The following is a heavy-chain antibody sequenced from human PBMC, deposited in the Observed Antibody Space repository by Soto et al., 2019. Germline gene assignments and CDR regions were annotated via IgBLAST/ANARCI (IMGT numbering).Heavy chain of an antibody. J-gene: IGHJ4*02. CDR1: GDSISTNNYY. Sequence: TLSLTCTVSGDSISTNNYYWAWIRQPPGKGLEWIGSVYYSGNSYYNPSLRSRVTISVDTSKNQISLKVSSATAADTAVYYCAREIAYYYYGSGRPFDYWGQG. D-gene: IGHD3-10*01. V-gene: IGHV4-39*02. CDR3: AREIAYYYYGSGRPFDY. CDR2: VYYSGNS.